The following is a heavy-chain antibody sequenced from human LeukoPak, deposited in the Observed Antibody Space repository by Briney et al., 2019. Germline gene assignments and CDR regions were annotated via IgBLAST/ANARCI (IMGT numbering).Heavy chain of an antibody. CDR1: GGSISTYY. CDR3: ARSGDGYDFDF. V-gene: IGHV4-4*07. Sequence: SETLSLTCTVSGGSISTYYWSWIRQPAGKGLEWIGRIYTGGSTIHNPSLKSRVTMSVDTSKQFSLKLSSVTAADTAVYYCARSGDGYDFDFWGQGTLVTVSS. D-gene: IGHD2-15*01. CDR2: IYTGGST. J-gene: IGHJ4*02.